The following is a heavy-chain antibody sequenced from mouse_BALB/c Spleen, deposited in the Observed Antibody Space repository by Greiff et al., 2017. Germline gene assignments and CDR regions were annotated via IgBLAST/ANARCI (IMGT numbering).Heavy chain of an antibody. CDR3: VRDGSYGNYVAY. Sequence: QVQLQQSGPGLVAPSQSLSITCTVSGFSLTSYDISWIRQPPGKGLEWLGVIWTGGGTNYNSAFMSRLSISKDNSKSQVFLKMNSLQTDDTAIYYCVRDGSYGNYVAYWGQGTLVTVSA. CDR1: GFSLTSYD. V-gene: IGHV2-9-2*01. CDR2: IWTGGGT. D-gene: IGHD2-1*01. J-gene: IGHJ3*01.